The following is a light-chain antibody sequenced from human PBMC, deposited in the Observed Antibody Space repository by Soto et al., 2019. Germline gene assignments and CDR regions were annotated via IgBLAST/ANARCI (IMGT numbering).Light chain of an antibody. J-gene: IGKJ2*01. Sequence: DIQMTQSPSSVSASVGDRVTITCRASQGISTWLAWFQQKPGKAPKLLIYSASTLQSGVPSRFSGRRSGTDFTLTITSLRPEDFATYHCQQAHSFPYSFGQGTKLEI. CDR3: QQAHSFPYS. V-gene: IGKV1D-12*01. CDR2: SAS. CDR1: QGISTW.